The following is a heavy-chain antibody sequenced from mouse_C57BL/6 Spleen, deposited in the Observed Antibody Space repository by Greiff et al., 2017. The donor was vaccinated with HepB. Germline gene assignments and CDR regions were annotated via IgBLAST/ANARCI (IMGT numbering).Heavy chain of an antibody. CDR1: GYTFTSYW. D-gene: IGHD2-2*01. Sequence: QVQLKQPGAELVKPGASVKMSCKASGYTFTSYWITWVKQRPGQGLAWIGDIYPGSGSTNYNEKFKSKATLTLDTSPSTAYMPLSSLTSEDSAVYDCARRGMVTAFDYWGQGTTLTVSS. CDR3: ARRGMVTAFDY. CDR2: IYPGSGST. V-gene: IGHV1-55*01. J-gene: IGHJ2*01.